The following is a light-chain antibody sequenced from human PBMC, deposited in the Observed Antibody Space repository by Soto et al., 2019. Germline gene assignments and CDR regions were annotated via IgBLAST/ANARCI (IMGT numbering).Light chain of an antibody. V-gene: IGKV1-5*03. J-gene: IGKJ1*01. CDR2: KAS. CDR1: QTISSW. CDR3: QHYNSYSEA. Sequence: DIQMTQSPSTLSGSVGDRVTITCRASQTISSWLAWYQQKPGKAPKLLIYKASTLKSGVPSRFSGSGSGTERTLTIISRQPDDFATYYCQHYNSYSEAFGQGTKGEL.